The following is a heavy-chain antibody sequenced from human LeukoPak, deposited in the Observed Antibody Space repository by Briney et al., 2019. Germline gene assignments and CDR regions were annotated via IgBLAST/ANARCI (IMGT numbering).Heavy chain of an antibody. CDR1: GGSISSSNW. CDR2: IYHSGST. V-gene: IGHV4-4*02. J-gene: IGHJ5*02. CDR3: ARDRGGYTGGWELLLVWFDP. Sequence: TSGTLSLTCAVSGGSISSSNWWSWVRQPPGKGLEWIGEIYHSGSTNYNPSLKSRVTISVDTSKNQFSLKLSSVTAADTAVYYCARDRGGYTGGWELLLVWFDPWGQGTLVTVSS. D-gene: IGHD1-26*01.